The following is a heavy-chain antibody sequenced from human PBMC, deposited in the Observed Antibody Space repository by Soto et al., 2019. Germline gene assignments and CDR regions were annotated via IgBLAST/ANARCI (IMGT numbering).Heavy chain of an antibody. Sequence: PSETLSLTCTVSGGSISSYYWSWIRQPPGKGLEWIGYIYYSGSTNYNPSLKSRVTISVDTSKNQFSLKLSSVTAADTAVYYCARGYCSGGSCYSRYYFDYWGQGTLVTVSS. CDR2: IYYSGST. J-gene: IGHJ4*02. V-gene: IGHV4-59*08. CDR3: ARGYCSGGSCYSRYYFDY. CDR1: GGSISSYY. D-gene: IGHD2-15*01.